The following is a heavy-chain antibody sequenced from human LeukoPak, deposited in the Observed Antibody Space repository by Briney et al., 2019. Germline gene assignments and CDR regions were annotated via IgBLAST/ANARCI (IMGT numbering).Heavy chain of an antibody. CDR1: GGSISSYY. Sequence: SETLSLTCTVSGGSISSYYWSWIRQPPGKGLEWIGYIYYSGSTNYNPSLKSRVTISVDTSKNQFSLKLSSVTAADTAVYYCARRRNYGDYANWFDPWGQGTLVTVSS. J-gene: IGHJ5*02. CDR2: IYYSGST. D-gene: IGHD4-17*01. V-gene: IGHV4-59*08. CDR3: ARRRNYGDYANWFDP.